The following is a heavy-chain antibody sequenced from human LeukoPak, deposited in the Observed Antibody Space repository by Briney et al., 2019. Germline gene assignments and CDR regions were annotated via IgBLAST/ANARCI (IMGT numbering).Heavy chain of an antibody. CDR3: ARPGRGVVAPAATTRNGNAFDI. J-gene: IGHJ3*02. V-gene: IGHV1-18*01. CDR2: ISAYNGNT. CDR1: GYTFTSYG. Sequence: ASVKVSCKASGYTFTSYGISWVRQAPGQGLEWMGWISAYNGNTNYAQKLQGRVTMTTDTSTSTAYMELRSLRSDDTAVYYCARPGRGVVAPAATTRNGNAFDIWGQGTMVTVSS. D-gene: IGHD2-2*01.